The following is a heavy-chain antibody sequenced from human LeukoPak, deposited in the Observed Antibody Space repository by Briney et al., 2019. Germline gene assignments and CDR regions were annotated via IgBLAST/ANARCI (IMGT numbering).Heavy chain of an antibody. CDR2: ISYDGSNK. D-gene: IGHD5-12*01. J-gene: IGHJ4*02. V-gene: IGHV3-30-3*01. CDR1: GFTFSSYA. CDR3: ARDSGYLGPVAD. Sequence: PGRSLRLSCAASGFTFSSYAMHWVRQAPGKGLEWVAVISYDGSNKYYADSVKGRFTISRDNSKNTLYLQMNSLRAEDTAVYYCARDSGYLGPVADWGQGTLVTVSS.